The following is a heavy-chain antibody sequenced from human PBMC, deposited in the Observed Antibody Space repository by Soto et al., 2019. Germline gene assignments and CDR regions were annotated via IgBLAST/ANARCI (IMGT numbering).Heavy chain of an antibody. J-gene: IGHJ5*02. V-gene: IGHV4-31*03. CDR1: GASITSDDFY. CDR2: MYHSGNT. Sequence: PSETLSLTCTVSGASITSDDFYCSWIRQHPGKGLEWIGYMYHSGNTYYNPSLRGRLTMSLDTSKNQFSLKLTSVTAADTAVYYCVKYYYDSSGLNWLDPWGTGTLVTDSS. D-gene: IGHD3-22*01. CDR3: VKYYYDSSGLNWLDP.